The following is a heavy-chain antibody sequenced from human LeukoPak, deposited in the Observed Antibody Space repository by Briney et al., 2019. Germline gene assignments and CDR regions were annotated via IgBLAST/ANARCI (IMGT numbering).Heavy chain of an antibody. Sequence: PGRSLRLSCAAAGFTFDDYAMHWVRQAPGKGLEWVANMKEDGGEINYVDSVKGRFTISRDNAKNSLDLQMNSLRVDDTAVYYCVRDRGYSTFDYWGQGTLVIVSS. V-gene: IGHV3-7*01. D-gene: IGHD4-23*01. CDR3: VRDRGYSTFDY. CDR2: MKEDGGEI. CDR1: GFTFDDYA. J-gene: IGHJ4*02.